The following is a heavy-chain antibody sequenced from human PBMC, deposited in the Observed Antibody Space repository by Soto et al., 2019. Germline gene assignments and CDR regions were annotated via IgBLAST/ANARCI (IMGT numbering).Heavy chain of an antibody. D-gene: IGHD6-6*01. CDR3: ARDSPHLSSIAAPQVDV. Sequence: ASVKVSCQASGYTFTSYNMHWVRQAPGQGLEWVGMINPLGFSTTYAQKFRGRVTMTRDTSTSTVYMELTNLRSDDTAVYYCARDSPHLSSIAAPQVDVWGQGTTVTVSS. V-gene: IGHV1-46*01. J-gene: IGHJ6*02. CDR1: GYTFTSYN. CDR2: INPLGFST.